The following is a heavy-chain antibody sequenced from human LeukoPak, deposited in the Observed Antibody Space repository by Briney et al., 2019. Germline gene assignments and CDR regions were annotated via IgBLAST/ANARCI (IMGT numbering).Heavy chain of an antibody. CDR3: ARGPWPYSSGCFDY. CDR2: ISGSGSST. CDR1: GFTFSSYA. D-gene: IGHD6-19*01. V-gene: IGHV3-23*01. J-gene: IGHJ4*02. Sequence: GGSLRLSCAASGFTFSSYAMSWVRQAPGKGLEWVSAISGSGSSTYYADSVKGRFTISRDNSKNTLYLQVNSLRAEDTALYYCARGPWPYSSGCFDYWGQGTLVTVSS.